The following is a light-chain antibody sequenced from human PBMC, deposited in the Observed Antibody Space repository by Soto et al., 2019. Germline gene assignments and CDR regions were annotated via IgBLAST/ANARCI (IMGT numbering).Light chain of an antibody. CDR3: SSYAGSNIVV. J-gene: IGLJ2*01. CDR1: STDVGGSNY. V-gene: IGLV2-8*01. Sequence: QSALTQPPSASGSPGQSVTISCTGSSTDVGGSNYVSWYQQHPGKAPKLMIYDVSKRPSGVPDRFSGSKSGNTASLTVSGLQAEDEADYYCSSYAGSNIVVFGGGTKLTVL. CDR2: DVS.